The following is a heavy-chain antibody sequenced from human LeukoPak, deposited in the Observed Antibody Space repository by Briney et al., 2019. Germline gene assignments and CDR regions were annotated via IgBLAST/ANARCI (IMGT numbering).Heavy chain of an antibody. J-gene: IGHJ4*02. D-gene: IGHD3-22*01. Sequence: LETLSLTCPVYGGSFSSYYWTWIRQPPGKGLEWIGEINHSGSTNYNPSLKSRVTISVDTSKNQFSLKRSSVTAPDTAVYYCARQLVYYDSSGYYDYWGQGTLVTVSS. CDR3: ARQLVYYDSSGYYDY. V-gene: IGHV4-34*01. CDR2: INHSGST. CDR1: GGSFSSYY.